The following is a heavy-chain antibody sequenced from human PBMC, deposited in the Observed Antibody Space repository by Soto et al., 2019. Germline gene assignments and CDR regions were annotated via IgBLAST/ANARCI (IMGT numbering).Heavy chain of an antibody. CDR3: ATRSPAFDY. CDR2: IIAGNDNT. V-gene: IGHV1-58*02. J-gene: IGHJ4*02. CDR1: GFTFTSSA. Sequence: ASVKVSCKTSGFTFTSSAIQWVRQARGQGLEWIGWIIAGNDNTTYAQKFQGRVTMTRDTSTSTAYMELRSLRSDDTAVYYCATRSPAFDYWGQGTLVTVSS.